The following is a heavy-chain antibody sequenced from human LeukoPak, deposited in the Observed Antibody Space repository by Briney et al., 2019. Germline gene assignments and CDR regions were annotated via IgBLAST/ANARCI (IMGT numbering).Heavy chain of an antibody. J-gene: IGHJ4*02. D-gene: IGHD5-18*01. V-gene: IGHV3-21*01. CDR2: ISSSSSYI. CDR3: ARGREGYSYVYEC. CDR1: GFTFSSYS. Sequence: GGSLRLSCAASGFTFSSYSMKWVRQAPGKGLEWVSSISSSSSYIYYADSVKGRFTISRDNAKNSLYLQMNSLRAEDTAVYYCARGREGYSYVYECWGQGTLVTVSS.